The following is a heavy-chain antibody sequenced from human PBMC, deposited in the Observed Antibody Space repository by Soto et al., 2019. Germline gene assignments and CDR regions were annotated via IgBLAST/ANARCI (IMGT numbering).Heavy chain of an antibody. CDR1: GFTFSDHY. V-gene: IGHV3-72*01. Sequence: EVQLVESGGGLVQPGGSLRLSCAASGFTFSDHYMEWVRQAAGKGLEWVGRIRNKANSYNTEYTASVKGRFTISRDDSRNPLYLQMNSLKTEDTAVFYCARYRGSYSRGLDYWGQGTPVIVSS. CDR2: IRNKANSYNT. CDR3: ARYRGSYSRGLDY. J-gene: IGHJ4*02. D-gene: IGHD1-26*01.